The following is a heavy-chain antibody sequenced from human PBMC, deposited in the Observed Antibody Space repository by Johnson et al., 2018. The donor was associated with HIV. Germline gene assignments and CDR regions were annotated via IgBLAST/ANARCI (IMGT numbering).Heavy chain of an antibody. J-gene: IGHJ3*02. CDR1: GFSFHDYA. CDR2: VNWNGEST. CDR3: ASSSLAWGVDAFDI. Sequence: VQPVESGGGVVRPGGSLRLSCEGSGFSFHDYAMSWVRQPPGKGLEWVSGVNWNGESTGYADSVKGRFSISRDNVKTSLYLQMNSLRVEDTALYSCASSSLAWGVDAFDIWGQGTKVTLSS. D-gene: IGHD3-10*01. V-gene: IGHV3-20*04.